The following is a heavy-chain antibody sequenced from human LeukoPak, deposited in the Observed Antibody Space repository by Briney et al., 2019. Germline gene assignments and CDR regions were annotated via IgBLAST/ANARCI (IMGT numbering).Heavy chain of an antibody. D-gene: IGHD3-10*01. Sequence: ASVKVSCKASGYTFTGYYMHWVRQAPGQGLEWMGWINPNSGGTNYAQKLQGRVTMTTDTSTSTDSMELRSLISDDTAVYYCARDLYSRRMDYYGSGSYFAYWGQGTMVTVSS. CDR3: ARDLYSRRMDYYGSGSYFAY. J-gene: IGHJ4*02. CDR1: GYTFTGYY. CDR2: INPNSGGT. V-gene: IGHV1-2*02.